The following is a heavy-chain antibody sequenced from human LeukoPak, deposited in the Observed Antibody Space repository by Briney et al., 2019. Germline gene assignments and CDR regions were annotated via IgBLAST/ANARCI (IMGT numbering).Heavy chain of an antibody. Sequence: SQTLSLTCLVFGGSISSGGYYWSWIRQHPGKGLEWIGYIYYSGNTYYNPSLKSRVTISIDTSKNQFSLKLSSVTAADTAVYYCARGVSYYDSSGYYNEYFQHWGQGTLVTVSS. CDR3: ARGVSYYDSSGYYNEYFQH. D-gene: IGHD3-22*01. CDR2: IYYSGNT. V-gene: IGHV4-31*03. J-gene: IGHJ1*01. CDR1: GGSISSGGYY.